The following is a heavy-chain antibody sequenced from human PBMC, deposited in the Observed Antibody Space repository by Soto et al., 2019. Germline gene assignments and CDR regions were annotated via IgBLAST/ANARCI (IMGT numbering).Heavy chain of an antibody. V-gene: IGHV4-59*08. D-gene: IGHD3-22*01. J-gene: IGHJ4*02. Sequence: PSETLSLTCTVSGGSISSYYGGWFRQPPGKGLEWIGYIYYSGSTTYHPSLKSRVTISVDTSKNQFSLNLTSVTAADTAVYYCARLGGYYHAFDQWGRGSLVTVSS. CDR3: ARLGGYYHAFDQ. CDR1: GGSISSYY. CDR2: IYYSGST.